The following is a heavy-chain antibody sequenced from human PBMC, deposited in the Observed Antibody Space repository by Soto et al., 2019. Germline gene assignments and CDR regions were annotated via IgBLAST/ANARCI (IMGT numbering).Heavy chain of an antibody. V-gene: IGHV1-18*04. CDR1: GYTFTNYG. Sequence: ASVKVSCKASGYTFTNYGISWVRQAPGQGLEWMGWTSDYNGNTNYAQKFQGRVTLTTDTSTSTAYMELRSLRSDDTAVYYCARGGGIYSISWPLDYWGQGTLVTVSS. CDR2: TSDYNGNT. D-gene: IGHD6-13*01. J-gene: IGHJ4*02. CDR3: ARGGGIYSISWPLDY.